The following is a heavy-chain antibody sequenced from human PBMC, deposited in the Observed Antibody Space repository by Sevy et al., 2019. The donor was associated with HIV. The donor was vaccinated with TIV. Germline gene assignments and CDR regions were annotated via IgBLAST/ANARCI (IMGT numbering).Heavy chain of an antibody. CDR1: GGSISSGDYY. CDR2: IYHSVST. Sequence: SETLSLTCTVSGGSISSGDYYWNWLRQAPGKGPEWIGYIYHSVSTFYNPSLKSRAAVSIDTSKNQFSLKLSSVTAAGTGGYYCARESGRNYLLIDYWGPGTPVTVSS. J-gene: IGHJ4*02. V-gene: IGHV4-30-4*01. D-gene: IGHD1-26*01. CDR3: ARESGRNYLLIDY.